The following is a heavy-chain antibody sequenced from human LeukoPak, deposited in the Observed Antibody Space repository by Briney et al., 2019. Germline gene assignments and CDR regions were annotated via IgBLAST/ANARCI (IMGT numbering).Heavy chain of an antibody. D-gene: IGHD1-26*01. Sequence: GASVKVSCKASGYTFTDFYMHWVRQAPGQGLEWMGWINPDSGGTNYAQKFQARVTMTRDTSISTAYMELSRLRSDDTAVYYCASNTIVEATLLGAFDIWGQGTMVTVSS. J-gene: IGHJ3*02. V-gene: IGHV1-2*02. CDR1: GYTFTDFY. CDR3: ASNTIVEATLLGAFDI. CDR2: INPDSGGT.